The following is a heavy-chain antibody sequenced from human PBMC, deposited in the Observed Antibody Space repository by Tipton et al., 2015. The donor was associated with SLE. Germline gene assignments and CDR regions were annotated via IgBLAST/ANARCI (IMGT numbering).Heavy chain of an antibody. CDR3: ARGGGSSHRNAFDI. J-gene: IGHJ3*02. CDR1: GFTFSTYW. V-gene: IGHV3-7*01. CDR2: IKEDGSEK. D-gene: IGHD1-26*01. Sequence: SLRLSCAASGFTFSTYWMSWVRQAPGKGLEWVANIKEDGSEKYYVDSVKGRFTISRDNAKNSLYLQMNSLRAEDTAVYYCARGGGSSHRNAFDIWGQGTMVTVSS.